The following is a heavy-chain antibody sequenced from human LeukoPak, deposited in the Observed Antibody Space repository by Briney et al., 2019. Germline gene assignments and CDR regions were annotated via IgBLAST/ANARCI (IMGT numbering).Heavy chain of an antibody. J-gene: IGHJ3*02. CDR1: GFSLSTSGMR. Sequence: SGPTLVNPTQTLTLTCTFSGFSLSTSGMRVSWIRQPPGKALEWLARIDWDDDKFYSTSLKTRLTISKDTSKNQVVLTMTNMDPVDTATYYCARHANYYDSSGYPTHAFDIWGQGTMVTVSS. V-gene: IGHV2-70*04. D-gene: IGHD3-22*01. CDR2: IDWDDDK. CDR3: ARHANYYDSSGYPTHAFDI.